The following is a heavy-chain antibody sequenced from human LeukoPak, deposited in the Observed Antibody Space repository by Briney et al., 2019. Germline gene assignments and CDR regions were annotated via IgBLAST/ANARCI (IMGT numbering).Heavy chain of an antibody. CDR2: ISGSGGST. CDR3: AKYLRTYYYDPQGDY. CDR1: GFTFSSYA. J-gene: IGHJ4*02. D-gene: IGHD3-22*01. V-gene: IGHV3-23*01. Sequence: GGSLRLSCAASGFTFSSYAMSWVRQAPGKGLEWVSAISGSGGSTYCADSVKGRFTTSRDNSKNTLYLQMNSLRAEDTAVYYCAKYLRTYYYDPQGDYWGQGTLVTVSS.